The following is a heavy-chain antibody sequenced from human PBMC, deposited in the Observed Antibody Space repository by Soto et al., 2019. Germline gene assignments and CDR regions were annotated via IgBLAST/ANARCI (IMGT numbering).Heavy chain of an antibody. D-gene: IGHD6-13*01. Sequence: GASVKVSCKASGYTFTSYGISWVRQAPEQGLERMGWISAYNGNTNYAQKLQGRVTMTTDTSTSTAYMELRSLRSDDTAVYYCARVRPSSSSWYKSPAETYYMDVWGKGTTVTVSS. J-gene: IGHJ6*03. CDR3: ARVRPSSSSWYKSPAETYYMDV. CDR1: GYTFTSYG. CDR2: ISAYNGNT. V-gene: IGHV1-18*01.